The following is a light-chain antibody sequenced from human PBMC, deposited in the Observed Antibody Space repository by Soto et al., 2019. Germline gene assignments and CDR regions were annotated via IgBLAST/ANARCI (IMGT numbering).Light chain of an antibody. V-gene: IGKV1-12*01. CDR2: AAS. CDR3: QQYNNWPPWT. CDR1: QGISSW. J-gene: IGKJ1*01. Sequence: DIQMTQSPSSVSASVVDRVTITFRASQGISSWLAWYQQKPGKAPNLLIYAASSLHSGVPSRFSGSGSGTDFTLTISSLQPEDFAVYYCQQYNNWPPWTFGQGTKVDIK.